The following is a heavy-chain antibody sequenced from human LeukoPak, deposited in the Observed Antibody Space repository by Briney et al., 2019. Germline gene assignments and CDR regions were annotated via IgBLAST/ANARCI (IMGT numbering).Heavy chain of an antibody. D-gene: IGHD3-3*01. CDR2: IRYDGSNK. CDR1: GFTVSGNY. Sequence: GGSLRLSCVASGFTVSGNYMTWVRQAPGKGLEWVAFIRYDGSNKYYADSVKGRFTISRDNSKNTLYLQMNSLRAEDTAVYYCAKAAYYDYPGWGQGTLVTVSS. V-gene: IGHV3-30*02. CDR3: AKAAYYDYPG. J-gene: IGHJ4*02.